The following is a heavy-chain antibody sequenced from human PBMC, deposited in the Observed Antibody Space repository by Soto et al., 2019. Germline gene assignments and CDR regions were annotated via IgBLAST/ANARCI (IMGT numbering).Heavy chain of an antibody. J-gene: IGHJ4*02. V-gene: IGHV4-39*01. CDR3: ARRGSGHTFDY. CDR1: GASISRIGFH. Sequence: QLQLQESGPGLVKPSETLSLTCAVSGASISRIGFHWGWIRQPPGQGLEWIGSIYDAGTTFYNSSLKSRVIISADTSKNHFSLKLSSVTAADTAVYYCARRGSGHTFDYWGQGTLVTVSS. CDR2: IYDAGTT. D-gene: IGHD3-10*01.